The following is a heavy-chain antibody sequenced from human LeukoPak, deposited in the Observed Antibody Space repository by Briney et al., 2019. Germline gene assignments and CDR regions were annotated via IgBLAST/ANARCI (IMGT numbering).Heavy chain of an antibody. V-gene: IGHV3-48*03. CDR1: GFTFSRYE. CDR2: ISSSGSTI. CDR3: AELGITMIGGV. Sequence: GGSLRLSCAASGFTFSRYEMNWVSQAPGKRREWVSYISSSGSTIYYADSVKGRFAISRDNAKNSLYLQMNSLRAEDTAVYYCAELGITMIGGVWGKGTTVTISS. J-gene: IGHJ6*04. D-gene: IGHD3-10*02.